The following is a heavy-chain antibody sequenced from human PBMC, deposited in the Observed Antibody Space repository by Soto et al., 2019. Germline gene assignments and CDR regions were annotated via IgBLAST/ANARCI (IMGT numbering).Heavy chain of an antibody. CDR2: INPNSGGT. J-gene: IGHJ4*02. Sequence: QVQLVQSGAEVKKHGASVKVSCKASGYTFTGYYMHWVRQAPGQGLEWMGWINPNSGGTNYAQKFQGRVTMTRDTSNSTAYMELGRLRSDDTAVYYCARDRLLVGEPLDYWGQGTLVTVSS. D-gene: IGHD1-26*01. CDR1: GYTFTGYY. V-gene: IGHV1-2*02. CDR3: ARDRLLVGEPLDY.